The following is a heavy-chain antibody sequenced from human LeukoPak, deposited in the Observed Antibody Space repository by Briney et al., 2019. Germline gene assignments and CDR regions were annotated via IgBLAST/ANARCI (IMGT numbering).Heavy chain of an antibody. D-gene: IGHD2/OR15-2a*01. J-gene: IGHJ2*01. CDR2: IYYSGST. CDR3: ARPPSTTRFWYFDL. V-gene: IGHV4-39*01. CDR1: GGSISSSSYY. Sequence: SETLSLTCTVSGGSISSSSYYWGWLRQPPGKGLEWIGSIYYSGSTYYNPSLKSRVTISVDTSKNQFSLKLSSVTAADTAVYYCARPPSTTRFWYFDLWGRGTLVTVSS.